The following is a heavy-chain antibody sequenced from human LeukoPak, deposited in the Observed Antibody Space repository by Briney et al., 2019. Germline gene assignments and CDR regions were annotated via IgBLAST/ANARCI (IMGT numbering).Heavy chain of an antibody. D-gene: IGHD3-10*01. CDR1: GFTLSNYW. V-gene: IGHV3-7*05. J-gene: IGHJ4*02. Sequence: GGSLRLSCATSGFTLSNYWMSWVRQAPGKGLELVANIKQDGSEKYYADSVKGRFTISRDNSKNTLYLQMNSLRAEDTAVYYCANHPPLKGSYPTPDYWGQGTLVTVSS. CDR2: IKQDGSEK. CDR3: ANHPPLKGSYPTPDY.